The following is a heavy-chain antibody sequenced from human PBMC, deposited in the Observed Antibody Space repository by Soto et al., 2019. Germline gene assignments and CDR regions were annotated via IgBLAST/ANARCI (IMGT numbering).Heavy chain of an antibody. D-gene: IGHD3-10*02. CDR3: EKVKYYYVSGGNPPVGY. Sequence: GGSLRLSCVASGFSLSSHAVSWVRQTPEKGLEWVSSISDSGATSSYADFVNGRFTVSRDNSSNTLYLQMDSLRVEDTAVYYCEKVKYYYVSGGNPPVGYWGQGTVVTVSS. CDR1: GFSLSSHA. J-gene: IGHJ4*02. V-gene: IGHV3-23*01. CDR2: ISDSGATS.